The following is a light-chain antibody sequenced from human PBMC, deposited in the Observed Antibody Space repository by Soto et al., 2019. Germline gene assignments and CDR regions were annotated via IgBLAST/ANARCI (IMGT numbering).Light chain of an antibody. Sequence: EIVLTQSPGTLSLPPGERATLSCRASQSVSNNFLAWYQQKLGQAPRLLIYGASSRATGIPDRFNGSGSGTDFTLTISRLEPEDFEVYYCQQYGNSPYTFGQGTKLEIK. J-gene: IGKJ2*01. V-gene: IGKV3-20*01. CDR1: QSVSNNF. CDR3: QQYGNSPYT. CDR2: GAS.